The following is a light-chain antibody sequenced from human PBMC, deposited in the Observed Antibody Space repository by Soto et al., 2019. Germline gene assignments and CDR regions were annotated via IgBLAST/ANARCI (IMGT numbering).Light chain of an antibody. Sequence: QPVLTQSPSASASLGASVKLTCTLSSGHSSYAIAWHQQQPEKGPRYLMKLNSDGSHSKGDGIPDRFSGSSSGAERYLTISSLQSEDEADYYCLTLGTGLYVFGTGTKLTVL. CDR1: SGHSSYA. CDR3: LTLGTGLYV. V-gene: IGLV4-69*01. J-gene: IGLJ1*01. CDR2: LNSDGSH.